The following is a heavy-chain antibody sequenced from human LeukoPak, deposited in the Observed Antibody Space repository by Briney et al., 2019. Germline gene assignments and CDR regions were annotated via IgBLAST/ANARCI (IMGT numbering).Heavy chain of an antibody. CDR2: TTSSSSYI. V-gene: IGHV3-21*01. CDR3: ARGFHRYSYDSGAYSVY. J-gene: IGHJ4*02. CDR1: GFTFSSYN. Sequence: GGSLRLSCAASGFTFSSYNMNWVRQAPGKGLEWVSSTTSSSSYIYYADSVKGRFTISRDNAKNSLYLQMNSLRAEDTAVYYCARGFHRYSYDSGAYSVYWGQGTLVTVSS. D-gene: IGHD3-22*01.